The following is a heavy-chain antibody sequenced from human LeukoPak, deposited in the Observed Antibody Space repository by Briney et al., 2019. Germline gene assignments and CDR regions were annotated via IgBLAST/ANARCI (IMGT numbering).Heavy chain of an antibody. Sequence: ASVKVSCKASGYTFTSYGISWVRQAPGQGLEWMGWISAYNGNTNYAQKLQGRVTMTTDTSTSTAYMELRSLRSEDMAVYYCARDRPLVVVVAATPAAYYYGMDVWGQGTTVTVSS. CDR3: ARDRPLVVVVAATPAAYYYGMDV. D-gene: IGHD2-15*01. CDR2: ISAYNGNT. J-gene: IGHJ6*02. V-gene: IGHV1-18*03. CDR1: GYTFTSYG.